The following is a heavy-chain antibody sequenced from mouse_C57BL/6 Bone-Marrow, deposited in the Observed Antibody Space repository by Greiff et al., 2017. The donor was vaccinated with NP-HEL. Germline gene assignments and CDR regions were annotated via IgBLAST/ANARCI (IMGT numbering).Heavy chain of an antibody. CDR2: IRNKANNHAT. V-gene: IGHV6-6*01. Sequence: EVKLLESGGGLVQPGGSMKLSCAASGFTFSDAWMDWVRQSPGKGLEWVAEIRNKANNHATYYAESVKGRFTISRDDSKSSVYLQMNSLRAEDTGIYYCTSFITTVVATNWDSYAMDYWGQGTSVTVSS. D-gene: IGHD1-1*01. J-gene: IGHJ4*01. CDR1: GFTFSDAW. CDR3: TSFITTVVATNWDSYAMDY.